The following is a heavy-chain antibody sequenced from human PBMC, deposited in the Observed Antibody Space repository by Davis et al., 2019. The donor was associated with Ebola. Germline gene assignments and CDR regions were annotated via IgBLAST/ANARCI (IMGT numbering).Heavy chain of an antibody. CDR2: INHSGST. Sequence: SETLSLTCTVSGGSVSSGSYYWSWIRQPPGKVLEWIGEINHSGSTNYNPSLKSRVTISVDTAKNQFPLKLSCVTAADTAVYYCAKGRLGDYTNYWYCDLWGRGTLVTVSS. CDR3: AKGRLGDYTNYWYCDL. V-gene: IGHV4-39*06. D-gene: IGHD4-17*01. J-gene: IGHJ2*01. CDR1: GGSVSSGSYY.